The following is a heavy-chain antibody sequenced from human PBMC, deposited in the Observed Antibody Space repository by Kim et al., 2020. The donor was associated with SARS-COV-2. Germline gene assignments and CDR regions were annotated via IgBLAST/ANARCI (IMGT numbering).Heavy chain of an antibody. D-gene: IGHD3-3*02. CDR3: AKAFGTIFGVVSPYYYYGMDV. J-gene: IGHJ6*02. CDR2: ISGSGGST. Sequence: GGSLRLSCAASGFTFSSYAMSWVRQAPGKGLEWVSAISGSGGSTYYADSVKGRFTISRGNSKNTLYLQMNSLRAEDTAVNYCAKAFGTIFGVVSPYYYYGMDVRGQGTTVTVSS. CDR1: GFTFSSYA. V-gene: IGHV3-23*01.